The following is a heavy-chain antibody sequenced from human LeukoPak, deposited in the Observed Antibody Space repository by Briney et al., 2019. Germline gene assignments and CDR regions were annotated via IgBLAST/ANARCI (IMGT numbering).Heavy chain of an antibody. V-gene: IGHV4-34*01. D-gene: IGHD5-18*01. Sequence: SETLSLTCAVYGGSFSGYYWSWIRQPPGKGLEWIGEINHSGSTNYNPSLKSRVTISVDTSKNQFSLKLSSVTAADTALYYCARQLWSDGENAFDIWGQGTMVTVSA. CDR3: ARQLWSDGENAFDI. CDR1: GGSFSGYY. CDR2: INHSGST. J-gene: IGHJ3*02.